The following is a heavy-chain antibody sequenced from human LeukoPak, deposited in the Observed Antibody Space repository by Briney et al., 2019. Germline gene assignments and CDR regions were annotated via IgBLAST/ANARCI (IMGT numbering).Heavy chain of an antibody. Sequence: SETLSLTCTVSGYSISSGYYWGWIRQPPGKGLEWIGSIYHSGRTFYNPSLKSRVTISVDTSKNQFSLKLSSVTAADTAVYYCARVRTYGSGSYYVVGLDYWGQGTLVTVSS. CDR1: GYSISSGYY. CDR2: IYHSGRT. V-gene: IGHV4-38-2*02. J-gene: IGHJ4*02. D-gene: IGHD3-10*01. CDR3: ARVRTYGSGSYYVVGLDY.